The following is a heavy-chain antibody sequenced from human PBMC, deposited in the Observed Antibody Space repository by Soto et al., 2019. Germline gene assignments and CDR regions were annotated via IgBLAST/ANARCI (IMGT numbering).Heavy chain of an antibody. V-gene: IGHV3-48*03. CDR1: GFTFSSYE. CDR2: ISSSGSTI. Sequence: LRLSCAASGFTFSSYEMNWVRQAPGKGLEWVSYISSSGSTIYYADSVKGRFTISRDNAKNSLYLQMNSLRAEDTAVYYCARDAILEWPYYGMDVWGQGTTVTVSS. D-gene: IGHD3-3*01. CDR3: ARDAILEWPYYGMDV. J-gene: IGHJ6*02.